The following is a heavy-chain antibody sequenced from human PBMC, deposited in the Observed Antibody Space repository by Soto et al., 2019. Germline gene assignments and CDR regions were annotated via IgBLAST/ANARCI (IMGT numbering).Heavy chain of an antibody. CDR2: IYYSGST. CDR3: ARHASGQQWPPRTNYYYYGMDV. V-gene: IGHV4-39*01. Sequence: QLQLQESGPGLVKPSETLSLTCTVSGGSISSSSYYWGWIRQPPGKGLEWIGSIYYSGSTYYNPSHKSRVTTSVDTSKNQFSLKLSSVTAADTAVYYCARHASGQQWPPRTNYYYYGMDVWGQGTTVTVSS. CDR1: GGSISSSSYY. D-gene: IGHD6-19*01. J-gene: IGHJ6*02.